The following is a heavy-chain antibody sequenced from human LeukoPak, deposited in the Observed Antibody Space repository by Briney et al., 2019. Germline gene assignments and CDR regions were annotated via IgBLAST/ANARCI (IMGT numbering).Heavy chain of an antibody. CDR1: GFTVSSNY. J-gene: IGHJ4*02. CDR2: IYSGGST. V-gene: IGHV3-53*01. D-gene: IGHD4-17*01. CDR3: ARDDGDYYFDY. Sequence: GGSLRLSCAAPGFTVSSNYMSWVRQAPGKGLEWVSVIYSGGSTYYADSVKGRFTISRDNSKNTLYLQMNSLRAEDTAVYYCARDDGDYYFDYWGQGTLVTVSS.